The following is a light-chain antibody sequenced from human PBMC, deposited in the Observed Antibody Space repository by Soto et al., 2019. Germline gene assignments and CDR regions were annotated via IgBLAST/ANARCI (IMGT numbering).Light chain of an antibody. J-gene: IGKJ4*01. Sequence: DIQMTQSPSTLSASVGDRVTITCRASQSISSGVAWYQQKPGQVPKLLIYDAASLESGVPSRFSGSGYGPEFPLSISRLQPDDFAPYYCQQYNDYSNIFGGGTQGEIK. CDR3: QQYNDYSNI. V-gene: IGKV1-5*01. CDR2: DAA. CDR1: QSISSG.